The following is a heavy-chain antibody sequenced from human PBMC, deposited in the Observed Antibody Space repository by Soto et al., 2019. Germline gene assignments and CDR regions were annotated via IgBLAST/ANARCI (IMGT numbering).Heavy chain of an antibody. D-gene: IGHD2-2*01. Sequence: PGGSLRLSCAASGFTFSSYWMHWVRQAPGKGLVWVSRINSDGSSTSYADSVKGRFTISRDNAKNTLYLQMNSLRAEDTAVYYCARSWACISTSCLFDSSGQGSLVIVSS. CDR2: INSDGSST. J-gene: IGHJ5*01. CDR1: GFTFSSYW. V-gene: IGHV3-74*01. CDR3: ARSWACISTSCLFDS.